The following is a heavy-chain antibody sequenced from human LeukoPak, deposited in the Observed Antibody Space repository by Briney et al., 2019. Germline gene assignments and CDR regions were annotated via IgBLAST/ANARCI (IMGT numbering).Heavy chain of an antibody. CDR1: GYTFTGYY. Sequence: ASVKVSCKASGYTFTGYYMDWVRQAPGQGLEWMGRINPNSGGTNYAQKFQGRVTMTRDTSISTAYMELSRLRSDDTAVYYCAREGGDEEPNAFDIWGQGTMVTVSS. D-gene: IGHD2-21*01. CDR3: AREGGDEEPNAFDI. CDR2: INPNSGGT. J-gene: IGHJ3*02. V-gene: IGHV1-2*06.